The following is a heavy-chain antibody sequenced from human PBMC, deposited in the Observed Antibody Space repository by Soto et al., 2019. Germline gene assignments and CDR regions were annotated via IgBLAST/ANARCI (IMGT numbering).Heavy chain of an antibody. Sequence: PVESLKISCNVSVDSFTNYWIAWVRQTPGKGLEWMGIIHPGDSESRYSPSFQGQVTISADKSITTAYLQWSSLKASDTAMYYCARQIGHYGLDVWGQGTTVTVSS. V-gene: IGHV5-51*01. CDR3: ARQIGHYGLDV. J-gene: IGHJ6*02. CDR1: VDSFTNYW. CDR2: IHPGDSES.